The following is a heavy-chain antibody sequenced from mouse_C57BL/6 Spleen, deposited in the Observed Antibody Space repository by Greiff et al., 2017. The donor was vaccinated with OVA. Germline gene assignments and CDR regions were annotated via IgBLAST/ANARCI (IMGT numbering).Heavy chain of an antibody. D-gene: IGHD4-1*01. CDR1: GFNIKDDY. CDR2: IDPENGDT. CDR3: ARSDWDGYYSMDY. V-gene: IGHV14-4*01. J-gene: IGHJ4*01. Sequence: VQLKQSGAELVRPGASVKLSCTASGFNIKDDYMTWVKQRPEQGLEWIGWIDPENGDTAYASKFKSKATLTVDKSSSTAYMQLSSLTSEDSAVYYCARSDWDGYYSMDYWGQGTSVTVSS.